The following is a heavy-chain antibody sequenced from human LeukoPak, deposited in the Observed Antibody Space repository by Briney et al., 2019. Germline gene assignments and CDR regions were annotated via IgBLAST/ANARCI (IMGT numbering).Heavy chain of an antibody. V-gene: IGHV4-34*01. D-gene: IGHD5-12*01. CDR1: GPSLRVYY. CDR2: FKRIGST. J-gene: IGHJ4*02. CDR3: AREGGGYSGYEPPHYQSQAIDY. Sequence: SENQSLTCAVYGPSLRVYYWGWTRPPPRPGLEWIGEFKRIGSTNYNPSLKSRVTISVDTSKNQFSLKLSSVTAADTAVYYCAREGGGYSGYEPPHYQSQAIDYWGQGTLVTVSS.